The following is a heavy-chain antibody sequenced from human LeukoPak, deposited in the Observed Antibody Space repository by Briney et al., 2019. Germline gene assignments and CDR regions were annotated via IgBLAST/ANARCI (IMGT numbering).Heavy chain of an antibody. CDR2: IYYSGST. Sequence: SETLSLTCTVSGGSISSGGYYWRWIRQHPGKGLEWIVYIYYSGSTYYNPSLKSRVTISVDTSKNQFSLKLSSVTAADTAVHYCARDTGRNCSGGSCSPCYFDYWGQGTLVTVSS. D-gene: IGHD2-15*01. CDR1: GGSISSGGYY. CDR3: ARDTGRNCSGGSCSPCYFDY. V-gene: IGHV4-31*03. J-gene: IGHJ4*02.